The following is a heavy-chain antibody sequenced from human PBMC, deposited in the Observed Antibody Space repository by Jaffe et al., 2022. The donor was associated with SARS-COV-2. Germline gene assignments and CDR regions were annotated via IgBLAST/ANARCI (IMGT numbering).Heavy chain of an antibody. J-gene: IGHJ4*02. CDR2: ISSSGSTI. CDR1: GFTFSSYE. D-gene: IGHD3-22*01. CDR3: AREGYYDSSGCFDY. V-gene: IGHV3-48*03. Sequence: EVQLVESGGGLVQPGGSLRLSCAASGFTFSSYEMNWVRQAPGKGLEWVSYISSSGSTIYYADSVKGRFTISRDNAKNSLYLQMNSLRAEDTAVYYCAREGYYDSSGCFDYWGQGTLVTVSS.